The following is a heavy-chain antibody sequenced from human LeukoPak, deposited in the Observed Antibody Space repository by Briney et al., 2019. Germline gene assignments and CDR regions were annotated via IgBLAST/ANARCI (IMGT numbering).Heavy chain of an antibody. D-gene: IGHD3-22*01. J-gene: IGHJ4*02. CDR2: IHRGST. CDR1: GGSINSDY. CDR3: ARYSGYDPPPTYYYDSSGFDY. V-gene: IGHV4-4*07. Sequence: SETLSLTCSVSGGSINSDYWNWIRQPAGKGLEWIGRIHRGSTNCNPSLKSRITMSLDTSKNQFSLKLSSVTAADTAVYYCARYSGYDPPPTYYYDSSGFDYWGQGTLVTVSS.